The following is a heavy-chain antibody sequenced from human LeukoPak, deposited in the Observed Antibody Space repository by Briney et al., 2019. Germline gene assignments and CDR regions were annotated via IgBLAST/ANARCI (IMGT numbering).Heavy chain of an antibody. CDR2: IYPNTGGT. CDR1: GYTFTDYN. V-gene: IGHV1-2*06. Sequence: GASVKVSCTVSGYTFTDYNMHWVRQAPGQGLEWMGRIYPNTGGTNYAQDFQGRVTLTRDTSISTVYMELNRLNSDDTAIYYCGRGNGYGLDYWGQGTLVTVSS. D-gene: IGHD5-18*01. CDR3: GRGNGYGLDY. J-gene: IGHJ4*02.